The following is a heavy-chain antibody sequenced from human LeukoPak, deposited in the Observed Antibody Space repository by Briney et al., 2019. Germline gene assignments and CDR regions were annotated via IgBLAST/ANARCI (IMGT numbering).Heavy chain of an antibody. D-gene: IGHD3-3*01. CDR1: GGSISSYY. V-gene: IGHV4-59*08. J-gene: IGHJ4*02. CDR3: ARHGTRYDFWSGYYISEAKKFDY. CDR2: IYYSGST. Sequence: SETLSLTCTVSGGSISSYYWSWIRQPPGKGLEWIGYIYYSGSTNYNPSLKSRVTISVDTSKNQFSLKLSSVTAADTAVYYCARHGTRYDFWSGYYISEAKKFDYWDQGTLVTVSS.